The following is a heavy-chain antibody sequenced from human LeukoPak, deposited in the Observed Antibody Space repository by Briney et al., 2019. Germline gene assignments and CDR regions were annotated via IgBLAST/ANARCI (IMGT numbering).Heavy chain of an antibody. CDR2: IYGGGET. Sequence: PGGSLRLSCAASGFTVSSNYTSWVRQAPGKGLQWVSVIYGGGETFYADSVKGRFTISRDNSKNTLYLQMNSLRAEDTAVYYCVRDQREGSAWSWYFQHWGQGTLVTVSS. V-gene: IGHV3-53*01. J-gene: IGHJ1*01. CDR3: VRDQREGSAWSWYFQH. CDR1: GFTVSSNY. D-gene: IGHD6-19*01.